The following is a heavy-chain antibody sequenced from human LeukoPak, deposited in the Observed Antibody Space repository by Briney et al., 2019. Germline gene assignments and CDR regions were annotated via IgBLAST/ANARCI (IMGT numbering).Heavy chain of an antibody. CDR3: AKVLHYDSSGYSLP. J-gene: IGHJ5*02. D-gene: IGHD3-22*01. CDR2: ISGSGGST. Sequence: PGGSLRLSCAASGFTFSSYAMSWVRQAPGKGLEWVSAISGSGGSTYYADSVKGRFTISRDNSKNTLYLQMNSLRAEDTAVYYCAKVLHYDSSGYSLPWGQGTLVTVSS. CDR1: GFTFSSYA. V-gene: IGHV3-23*01.